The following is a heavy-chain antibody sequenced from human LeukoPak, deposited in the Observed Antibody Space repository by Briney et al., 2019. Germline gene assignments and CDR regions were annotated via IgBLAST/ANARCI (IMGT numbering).Heavy chain of an antibody. CDR3: ARDSGYCSGGTCNHFDY. CDR2: IWYDGSNK. CDR1: GFTFSSYG. D-gene: IGHD2-15*01. V-gene: IGHV3-33*01. Sequence: QPGGSLRLSCAASGFTFSSYGMHWVRQAPGKGLEWVAVIWYDGSNKYYADSVKGRFTISRDNAKNSLYLQMNSLRAEGTAVYYCARDSGYCSGGTCNHFDYWGQGTLVTVSA. J-gene: IGHJ4*02.